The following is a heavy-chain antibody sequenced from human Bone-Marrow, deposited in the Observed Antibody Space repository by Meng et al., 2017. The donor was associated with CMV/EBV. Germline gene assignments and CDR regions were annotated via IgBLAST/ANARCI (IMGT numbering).Heavy chain of an antibody. V-gene: IGHV4-34*01. Sequence: SETLSLTCAVYGGSFSGYYWSWIRQPPGKGLEWIGEINHSGSTNYNPSLKSRVTISVDTSKNQFSLKLSSVTAADTAVYYCARGSSNWNAKYYYYYYGMDVWGQGTTVTVSS. CDR3: ARGSSNWNAKYYYYYYGMDV. J-gene: IGHJ6*02. D-gene: IGHD1-20*01. CDR2: INHSGST. CDR1: GGSFSGYY.